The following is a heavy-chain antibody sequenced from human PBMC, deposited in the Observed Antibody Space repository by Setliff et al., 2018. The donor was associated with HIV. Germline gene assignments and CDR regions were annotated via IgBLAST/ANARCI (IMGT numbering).Heavy chain of an antibody. Sequence: SETLSLTCTVSGGSISSSSYYWGWIRQPPGKGLEWIGSMYYTGSTYYNPSLKSRVTISIDTSKNQFSLKLSSVTAADTAVYYCARNFGDYFEIHFDLWGRGTLVTVSS. CDR3: ARNFGDYFEIHFDL. V-gene: IGHV4-39*07. D-gene: IGHD4-17*01. J-gene: IGHJ2*01. CDR1: GGSISSSSYY. CDR2: MYYTGST.